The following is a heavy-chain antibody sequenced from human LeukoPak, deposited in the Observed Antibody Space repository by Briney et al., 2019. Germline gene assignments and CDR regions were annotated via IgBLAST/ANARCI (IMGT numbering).Heavy chain of an antibody. J-gene: IGHJ4*02. CDR2: VSVNGGRT. V-gene: IGHV3-23*01. CDR3: AKDFGRNLGGPGY. D-gene: IGHD1-14*01. CDR1: GFTFGTYT. Sequence: PGGSLRLSCAASGFTFGTYTMAWVRQAPGGGRGWGSGVSVNGGRTYYADAVKGRFAISRDDSKSTLYLQMNSLRGEDTAVYYCAKDFGRNLGGPGYWGRGTLVIVSS.